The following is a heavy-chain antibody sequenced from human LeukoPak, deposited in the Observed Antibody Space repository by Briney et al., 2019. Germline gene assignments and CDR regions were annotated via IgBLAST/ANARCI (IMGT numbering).Heavy chain of an antibody. CDR2: IIPIFGTA. Sequence: ASVKASCKASGGTFSSYAISWVRQAPGQGLEWMGRIIPIFGTANYAQKFQGRVTITTDESTSTAYMELSSLRSEDTAVYYCARESVAVASYYYYYYMDVWGKGTTVTVSS. J-gene: IGHJ6*03. CDR3: ARESVAVASYYYYYYMDV. D-gene: IGHD6-19*01. CDR1: GGTFSSYA. V-gene: IGHV1-69*05.